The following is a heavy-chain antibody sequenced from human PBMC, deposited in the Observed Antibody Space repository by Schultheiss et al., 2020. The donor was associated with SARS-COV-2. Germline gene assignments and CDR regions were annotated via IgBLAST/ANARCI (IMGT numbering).Heavy chain of an antibody. V-gene: IGHV3-23*01. CDR3: AKESSGWYVVRDGYFDY. Sequence: GGSLRLSCAASGFTFSGSAMHWVRQASGKGLEWVSAISGSGGSTYYADSVKGRFTISRDNSKDTLYLQMNSLRAEDTAVYYCAKESSGWYVVRDGYFDYWGQGTLVTVSS. D-gene: IGHD6-19*01. CDR2: ISGSGGST. CDR1: GFTFSGSA. J-gene: IGHJ4*02.